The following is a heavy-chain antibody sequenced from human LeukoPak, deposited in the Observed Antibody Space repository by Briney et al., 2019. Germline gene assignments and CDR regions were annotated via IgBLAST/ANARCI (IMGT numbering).Heavy chain of an antibody. J-gene: IGHJ4*02. V-gene: IGHV4-59*11. Sequence: SETLSLTCTVSGGSISSHYWGWIRQPPGKGLEWIGYIYYSGSTNYNPSLKSRVTISVDTSKNQFSLKLSSVTAADTAVYYCAREADYWGQGTLVTVSS. CDR1: GGSISSHY. CDR3: AREADY. CDR2: IYYSGST.